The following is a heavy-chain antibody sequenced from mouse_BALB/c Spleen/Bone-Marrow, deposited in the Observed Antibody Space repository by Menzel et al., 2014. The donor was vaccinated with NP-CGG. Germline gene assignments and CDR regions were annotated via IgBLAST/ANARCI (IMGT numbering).Heavy chain of an antibody. CDR1: GFTFSTYG. CDR2: ISSGGGYT. Sequence: EVNVVESGGDLVKPGGSLKLSCAASGFTFSTYGMSWVRQTPDKRLEWVATISSGGGYTYYPDSVKGRFTISRDNANNTLCLQMSSLKSEDTAMYYCTRQRNWDHYAMDYWGQGTSVTVSS. D-gene: IGHD4-1*01. J-gene: IGHJ4*01. CDR3: TRQRNWDHYAMDY. V-gene: IGHV5-6*01.